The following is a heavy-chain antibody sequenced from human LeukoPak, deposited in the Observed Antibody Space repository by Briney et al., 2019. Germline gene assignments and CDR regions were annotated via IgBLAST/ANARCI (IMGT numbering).Heavy chain of an antibody. V-gene: IGHV3-9*01. CDR3: AKAGGRWLQFRSWFDP. CDR1: GFTFNDYA. D-gene: IGHD5-24*01. Sequence: GGSLRLSCAASGFTFNDYAMHWVRLAPGKGLEWVSGITWNSDNLDYADSVKDRFTISRDNAKNSLYLQMNSLRAEDTALYYCAKAGGRWLQFRSWFDPWGQGTLVTVSS. J-gene: IGHJ5*02. CDR2: ITWNSDNL.